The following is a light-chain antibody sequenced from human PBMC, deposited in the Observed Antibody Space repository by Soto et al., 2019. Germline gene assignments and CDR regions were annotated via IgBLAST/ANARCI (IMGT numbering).Light chain of an antibody. CDR1: QGFSSY. CDR3: QRLNSFPLT. J-gene: IGKJ4*01. CDR2: SAS. Sequence: IQLTQSPSSLSASVGDRVTITCRASQGFSSYLAWYQQKPGKAPNLLIYSASTLQSGVPSRFSGSGSGTDFTLTISSLQPEDFAIYYCQRLNSFPLTFGGGTKVDIK. V-gene: IGKV1-9*01.